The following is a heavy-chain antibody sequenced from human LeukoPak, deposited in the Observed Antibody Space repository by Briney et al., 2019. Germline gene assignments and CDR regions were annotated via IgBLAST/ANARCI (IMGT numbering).Heavy chain of an antibody. CDR2: ISGSGGST. J-gene: IGHJ4*02. CDR1: GFTFSNSA. D-gene: IGHD3-10*01. CDR3: ATDYYVSGSYYRLFY. V-gene: IGHV3-23*01. Sequence: GGSLRLSCAASGFTFSNSALSWVRQAPGKGLEWVSDISGSGGSTYYADSVKGRFTISRDNAKNTLYLQMNNLRAEDTAIYYCATDYYVSGSYYRLFYWGQGTLVTVSS.